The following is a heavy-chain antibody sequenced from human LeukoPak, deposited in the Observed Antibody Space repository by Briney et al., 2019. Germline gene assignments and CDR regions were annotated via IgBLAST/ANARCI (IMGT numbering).Heavy chain of an antibody. CDR2: VYYSGST. CDR3: ARELVGATHAFDI. CDR1: GGSISSGGYY. J-gene: IGHJ3*02. V-gene: IGHV4-31*03. D-gene: IGHD1-26*01. Sequence: SETLSLTCTVSGGSISSGGYYWSWIRQHPGKGLEWIGYVYYSGSTYYNPSLESRVTISVDTSKNQFSLKLSSVTAADTAVYYCARELVGATHAFDIWGQGTMVTVSS.